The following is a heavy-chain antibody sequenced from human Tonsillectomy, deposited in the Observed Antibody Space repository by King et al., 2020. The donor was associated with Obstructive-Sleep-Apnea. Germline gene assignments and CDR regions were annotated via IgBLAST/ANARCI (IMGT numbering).Heavy chain of an antibody. V-gene: IGHV3-74*01. D-gene: IGHD3-16*02. CDR2: INRDGSST. Sequence: VQLVESGGGLVQPGGSLRLSCAASGFTFSSYWMFWVRQTPGKGLVWVSRINRDGSSTTHADSVKGRITISRYNAKNTLYLQMNSLRAEDTAVYYCAKTPYRYYGLDVWGQGTTVTVSS. CDR3: AKTPYRYYGLDV. CDR1: GFTFSSYW. J-gene: IGHJ6*02.